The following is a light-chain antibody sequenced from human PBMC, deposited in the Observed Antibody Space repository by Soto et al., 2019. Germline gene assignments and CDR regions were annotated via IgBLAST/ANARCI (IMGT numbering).Light chain of an antibody. J-gene: IGKJ5*01. Sequence: EIVLTQSPGTLSLSPGERATLSCRDSQSISSTYLAWYQQQPNKAPRLLIYGASSRATDIPDRFSGGGSGTDFTLNISRLEPEDFAVYYCQHYSSSPPAITCGQGTRLEI. V-gene: IGKV3-20*01. CDR3: QHYSSSPPAIT. CDR1: QSISSTY. CDR2: GAS.